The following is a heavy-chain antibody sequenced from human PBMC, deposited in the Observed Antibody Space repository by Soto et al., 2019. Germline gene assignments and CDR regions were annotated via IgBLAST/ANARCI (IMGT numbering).Heavy chain of an antibody. D-gene: IGHD2-15*01. Sequence: QVQLQQWGAGLLKPSETLSLTCAVYGGSFSGYYWSWIRQPPGKGLEWIWEINHSGSTNYNPYLKSRVTISVDTSKNQFALKLSSVTAADTAVYYCASPTPVVTDDAFDIWGQGTMVTVSS. CDR2: INHSGST. J-gene: IGHJ3*02. V-gene: IGHV4-34*01. CDR1: GGSFSGYY. CDR3: ASPTPVVTDDAFDI.